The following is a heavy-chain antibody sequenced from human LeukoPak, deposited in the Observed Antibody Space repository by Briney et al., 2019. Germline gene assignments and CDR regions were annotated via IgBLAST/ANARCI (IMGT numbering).Heavy chain of an antibody. CDR3: ARGWTVTNVDWFDP. CDR2: IYTSGGT. J-gene: IGHJ5*02. V-gene: IGHV4-4*07. Sequence: PSETLSLTCTVSGGSISSYYWSWIRQPAGKGLEWIGRIYTSGGTNYNPSLKSRVTVSVDTSKNQFSLKLSSVTAADTAVYYCARGWTVTNVDWFDPWGQGTLVTVSS. D-gene: IGHD4-17*01. CDR1: GGSISSYY.